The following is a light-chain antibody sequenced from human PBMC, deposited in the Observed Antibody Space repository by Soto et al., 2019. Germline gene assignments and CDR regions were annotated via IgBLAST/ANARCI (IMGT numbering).Light chain of an antibody. CDR3: QQYSTMAT. CDR2: KAS. Sequence: DIQMTQSPSTLSASVGDRVTITCRASQSISSWVAWYQQKPGKAPKLLIYKASSLESGVPSRFSGSGSGTEFTLTISSLKPDDFATYYCQQYSTMATFGQGPKVDIK. V-gene: IGKV1-5*03. CDR1: QSISSW. J-gene: IGKJ1*01.